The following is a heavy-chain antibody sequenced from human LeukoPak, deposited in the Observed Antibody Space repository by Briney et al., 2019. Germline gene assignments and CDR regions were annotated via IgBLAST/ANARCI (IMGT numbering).Heavy chain of an antibody. V-gene: IGHV3-7*01. J-gene: IGHJ4*02. Sequence: GGSLRLSCEASGFTFRNYWMIWVRQAPGKGLERVANIKEDGSETYNVDSVKGRFTISRDNTKNSLYLQMNSLRVEDTAVYYCARDAYLSGWYLMDYWGQGTLVTVSS. CDR3: ARDAYLSGWYLMDY. D-gene: IGHD6-19*01. CDR1: GFTFRNYW. CDR2: IKEDGSET.